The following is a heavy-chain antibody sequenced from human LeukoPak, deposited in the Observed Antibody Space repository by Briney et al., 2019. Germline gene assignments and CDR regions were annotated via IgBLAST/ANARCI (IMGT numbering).Heavy chain of an antibody. CDR2: IYSTGSN. D-gene: IGHD6-19*01. J-gene: IGHJ4*02. CDR1: GGTVSGGY. V-gene: IGHV4-59*02. Sequence: SETLCLTCAASGGTVSGGYWSWIRQPPGKGLEWIAYIYSTGSNNYNPSLKSRVSISVDTSMNQFSLKLRSVTDADTAVYYCARRRIGTDSSGWYASGDYYFDYCGQGTLVTVSS. CDR3: ARRRIGTDSSGWYASGDYYFDY.